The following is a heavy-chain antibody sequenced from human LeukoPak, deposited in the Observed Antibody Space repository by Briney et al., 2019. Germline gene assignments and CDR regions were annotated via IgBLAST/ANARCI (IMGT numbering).Heavy chain of an antibody. CDR3: ARAPSIAAPGGLPSFDY. J-gene: IGHJ4*02. CDR2: IIPIFGTA. V-gene: IGHV1-69*01. D-gene: IGHD6-6*01. Sequence: GASVKVSCKASGGTFSSYAISWVRQAPGQGLEWMGGIIPIFGTANYAQKFQGRVTITADESTSTAYMELSSLRSEDTAVYYCARAPSIAAPGGLPSFDYWGQGTLVTVSS. CDR1: GGTFSSYA.